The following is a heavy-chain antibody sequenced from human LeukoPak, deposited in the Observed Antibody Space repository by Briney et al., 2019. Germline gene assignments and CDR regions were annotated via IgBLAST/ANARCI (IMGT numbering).Heavy chain of an antibody. Sequence: GGSLRLSCTASGFSFSSYAMSWVRQAPGKGLEWVSTISGSGAKTYYADSVKGRFTISRDNSMNTLYMQVTSLRAEDTAVYYCAKTWRFSSTWYDYWGQGTLVTVSS. J-gene: IGHJ4*02. CDR3: AKTWRFSSTWYDY. CDR1: GFSFSSYA. D-gene: IGHD6-13*01. CDR2: ISGSGAKT. V-gene: IGHV3-23*01.